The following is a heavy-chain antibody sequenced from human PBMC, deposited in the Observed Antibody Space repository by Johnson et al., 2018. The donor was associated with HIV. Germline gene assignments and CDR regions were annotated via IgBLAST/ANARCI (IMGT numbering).Heavy chain of an antibody. D-gene: IGHD1-1*01. Sequence: VQLVESGGGLVQPGGSLRLSCAASGFNFENYGMTWIRQAPEKGLEWVSGVNWNGGSTGYADSVKGRFTISRDNAKNSLYLQMNSLRTEDTALYYCARWVTTPTRRAFDIWGQGTMVTVSS. J-gene: IGHJ3*02. V-gene: IGHV3-20*04. CDR3: ARWVTTPTRRAFDI. CDR2: VNWNGGST. CDR1: GFNFENYG.